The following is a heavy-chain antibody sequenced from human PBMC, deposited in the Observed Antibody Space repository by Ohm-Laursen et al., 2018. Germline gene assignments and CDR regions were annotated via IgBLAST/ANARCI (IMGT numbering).Heavy chain of an antibody. Sequence: SETLSLTCTVSGGSISSFYWSWIRQPPGKGLEWIAYIYYTGSSNYNPSLKSRVTISVDTSKNHFSLKMRSVTAADTAVYYCARHQDYVHFDYWGQGTLVTVSS. CDR3: ARHQDYVHFDY. J-gene: IGHJ4*02. CDR1: GGSISSFY. V-gene: IGHV4-59*01. D-gene: IGHD4-17*01. CDR2: IYYTGSS.